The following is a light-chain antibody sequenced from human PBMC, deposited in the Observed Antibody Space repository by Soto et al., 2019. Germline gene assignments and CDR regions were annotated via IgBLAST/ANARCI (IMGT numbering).Light chain of an antibody. J-gene: IGKJ1*01. CDR3: QQYNSYSWT. Sequence: IQLTQSPSSLSASVGDRVTITCRASQSVNRWLAWYQQKPGKAPKLLIYETSSLESGVPSRFGGSGSGTEFTLTISSLQPDDFAIYYCQQYNSYSWTFGQGTKVDIK. CDR1: QSVNRW. V-gene: IGKV1-5*03. CDR2: ETS.